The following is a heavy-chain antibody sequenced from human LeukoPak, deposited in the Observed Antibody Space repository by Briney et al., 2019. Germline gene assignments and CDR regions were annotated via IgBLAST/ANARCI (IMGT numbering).Heavy chain of an antibody. J-gene: IGHJ6*03. Sequence: GGSLRLSCAASGFTFSSYAMSWVRQAPGKGLEWVSAISGSGGSTYYADSVKGRFTISRDNSENTLYLQMNSLRAEDTAVYYCASQYYGSGSHYYMDVWGKGTTVTVSS. D-gene: IGHD3-10*01. CDR1: GFTFSSYA. CDR2: ISGSGGST. CDR3: ASQYYGSGSHYYMDV. V-gene: IGHV3-23*01.